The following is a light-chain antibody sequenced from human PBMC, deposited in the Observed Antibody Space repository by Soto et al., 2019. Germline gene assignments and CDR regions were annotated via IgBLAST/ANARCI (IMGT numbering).Light chain of an antibody. CDR1: GNDVATYNR. Sequence: QSALTQPPSVSGSPGQSITISCTGTGNDVATYNRVSWFQQFPVTAPKLIIYEVSNRPSGVPDRFSGSKSGNTASLTISGLQAEDEADYYCSSYTTTIRVFGGGTKLTVL. CDR2: EVS. V-gene: IGLV2-18*02. CDR3: SSYTTTIRV. J-gene: IGLJ3*02.